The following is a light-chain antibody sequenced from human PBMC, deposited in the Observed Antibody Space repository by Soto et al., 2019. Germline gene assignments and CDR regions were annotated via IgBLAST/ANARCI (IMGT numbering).Light chain of an antibody. CDR1: QSISGW. CDR2: KAS. Sequence: DIQMTQSPSTLSASVGDRVTITCRASQSISGWLAWYQQKPGKAPKLLISKASRLESGVPSRFSGSASGTEFTLTISSLQPDDFATYYCQQYNSNSRTFGQGTKVEIK. CDR3: QQYNSNSRT. J-gene: IGKJ1*01. V-gene: IGKV1-5*03.